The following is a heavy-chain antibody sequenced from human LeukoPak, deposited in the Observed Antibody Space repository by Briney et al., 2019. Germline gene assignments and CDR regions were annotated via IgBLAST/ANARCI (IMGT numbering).Heavy chain of an antibody. D-gene: IGHD3-10*01. CDR2: MNEDGNEK. CDR1: GFTFDDYA. CDR3: ARVSLWHGEDI. Sequence: GGSLRLSCAASGFTFDDYAMHWVRQAPGKGLEWVANMNEDGNEKYYVDSVKGRFTISRDNGKNSLYLQMNSLRVDDTAVYYCARVSLWHGEDIWGQGTMVTVSS. V-gene: IGHV3-7*01. J-gene: IGHJ3*02.